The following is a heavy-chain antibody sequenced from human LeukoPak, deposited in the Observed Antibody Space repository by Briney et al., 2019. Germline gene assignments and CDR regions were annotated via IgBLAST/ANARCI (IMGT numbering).Heavy chain of an antibody. Sequence: GGSLRLSCAASGFTFSNYAMSWVRQAPGKGLEWVSPISTSGDTIYYPDSMRGRFTISRDNSKSTLYLQMNSLRAEDTALYYCARHLGGAVAGYPCDYWGQGALVTVSS. CDR3: ARHLGGAVAGYPCDY. D-gene: IGHD6-19*01. CDR2: ISTSGDTI. V-gene: IGHV3-23*01. J-gene: IGHJ4*02. CDR1: GFTFSNYA.